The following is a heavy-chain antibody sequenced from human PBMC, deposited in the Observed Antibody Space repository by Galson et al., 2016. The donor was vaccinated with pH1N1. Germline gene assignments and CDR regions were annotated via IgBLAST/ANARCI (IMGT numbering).Heavy chain of an antibody. D-gene: IGHD4-17*01. CDR2: VNPGGSTI. Sequence: QSGAEVKKPGESLEISCKASGYSFTRYWIAWVRQVPGKGLEWVGVVNPGGSTIRYSPPFQGQVTIPSDKSINTAYLQWISLKASDTATYYCASQYDFGDYRGDAFDIWGQGTMVIVSS. V-gene: IGHV5-51*03. J-gene: IGHJ3*02. CDR1: GYSFTRYW. CDR3: ASQYDFGDYRGDAFDI.